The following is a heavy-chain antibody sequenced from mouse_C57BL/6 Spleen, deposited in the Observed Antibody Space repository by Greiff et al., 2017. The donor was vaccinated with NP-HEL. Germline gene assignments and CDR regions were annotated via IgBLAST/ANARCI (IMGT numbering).Heavy chain of an antibody. V-gene: IGHV5-6*01. CDR1: GFTFSSYG. J-gene: IGHJ4*01. CDR2: ISSGGSYT. CDR3: ARQGGDWEDY. Sequence: EVKVVESGGDLVKPGGSLKLSCAASGFTFSSYGMSWVRQTPDKRLEWVATISSGGSYTYYPDSVKGRFTISRDNAKNTLYLQMSSLKSEDTAMYYCARQGGDWEDYWGQGTSVTVSS. D-gene: IGHD4-1*01.